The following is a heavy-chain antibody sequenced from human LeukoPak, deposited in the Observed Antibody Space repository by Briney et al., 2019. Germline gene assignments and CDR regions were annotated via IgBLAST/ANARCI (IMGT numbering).Heavy chain of an antibody. Sequence: SVKVSCKASGGTFSSYTISWVRQAPGQGLEWMGRIIPILGIANNAQKFQGRVTITADKSTSTAYMELSSLRSEDTAVYYCARARYYDFWSGYSYYYGMDVWGQGTTVTVSS. CDR3: ARARYYDFWSGYSYYYGMDV. J-gene: IGHJ6*02. V-gene: IGHV1-69*02. CDR2: IIPILGIA. CDR1: GGTFSSYT. D-gene: IGHD3-3*01.